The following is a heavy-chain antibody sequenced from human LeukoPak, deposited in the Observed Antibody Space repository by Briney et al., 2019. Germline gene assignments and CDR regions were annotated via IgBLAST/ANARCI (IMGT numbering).Heavy chain of an antibody. V-gene: IGHV4-59*01. CDR3: ARDLQHYDILTGYSPGAFDI. J-gene: IGHJ3*02. CDR2: IYYSGST. CDR1: GGSISSYY. D-gene: IGHD3-9*01. Sequence: PSETLSLTCTVPGGSISSYYWSWIRQPPGKGLEWIGYIYYSGSTNYNPSLKSRVTISVDTSKNQFSLKLSSVTAADTAVYYCARDLQHYDILTGYSPGAFDIWGQGTMVTVSS.